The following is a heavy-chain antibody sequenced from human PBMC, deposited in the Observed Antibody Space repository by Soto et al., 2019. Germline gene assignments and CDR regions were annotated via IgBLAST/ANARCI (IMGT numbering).Heavy chain of an antibody. D-gene: IGHD2-15*01. J-gene: IGHJ2*01. CDR2: INWNGGST. Sequence: EVQLVESGGGVVRPGGSLRLSCAASGFTFDDYGMSWVRQAPGKGLEWVSGINWNGGSTGYADSVKGRFTISRDNAKNSLYLQMNSLRAEDTALYHCARKGGVVAATKNWCFDLWGRGTLVTVSS. V-gene: IGHV3-20*01. CDR1: GFTFDDYG. CDR3: ARKGGVVAATKNWCFDL.